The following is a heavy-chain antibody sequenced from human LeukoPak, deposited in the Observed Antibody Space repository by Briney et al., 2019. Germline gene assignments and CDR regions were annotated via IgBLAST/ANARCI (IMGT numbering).Heavy chain of an antibody. CDR1: GYSFTSHY. CDR3: ARLRQYSGYVDY. CDR2: ISAYNGNT. V-gene: IGHV1-18*04. Sequence: ASVKVSCKASGYSFTSHYMHWVRQAPGQGLEWMGWISAYNGNTNYAQKLQGRVTMTTDTSTSTAYMELRSLRSEDTAVYYCARLRQYSGYVDYWGQGTLVTVSS. J-gene: IGHJ4*02. D-gene: IGHD5-12*01.